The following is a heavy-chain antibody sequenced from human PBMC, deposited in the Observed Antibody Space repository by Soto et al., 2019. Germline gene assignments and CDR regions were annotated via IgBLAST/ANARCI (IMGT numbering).Heavy chain of an antibody. Sequence: LKISCKGSGYRFTSFRIGWVRQMPGKGLEWLGIIYPGDADIRYTPSFQGQVTMSADKSISTAYLQWSSLKASDTAIYYCARGIEMARIGWFDPWGQGPLVTVSS. D-gene: IGHD5-12*01. J-gene: IGHJ5*02. CDR3: ARGIEMARIGWFDP. V-gene: IGHV5-51*01. CDR2: IYPGDADI. CDR1: GYRFTSFR.